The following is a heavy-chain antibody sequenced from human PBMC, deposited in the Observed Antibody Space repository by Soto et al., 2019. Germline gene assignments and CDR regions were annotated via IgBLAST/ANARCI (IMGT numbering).Heavy chain of an antibody. CDR1: GASISSTNW. CDR3: ATLPPRIVVVVLPIPT. Sequence: QVQLQESGPRLVKPSGTLSLTCAVSGASISSTNWWTWVRQPPGKGLEWIGEIYHTGSPKYNPSLQRRVTLSLDQSNNQFSLNPSSVTDAYTAVYYCATLPPRIVVVVLPIPTWGQGTRVSFSS. V-gene: IGHV4-4*02. J-gene: IGHJ4*02. CDR2: IYHTGSP. D-gene: IGHD2-15*01.